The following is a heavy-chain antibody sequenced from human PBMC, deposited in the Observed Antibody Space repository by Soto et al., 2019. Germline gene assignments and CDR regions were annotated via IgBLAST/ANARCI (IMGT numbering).Heavy chain of an antibody. CDR3: ATSHPIFGVVIPYYYYYGMDV. Sequence: VKVSCKVSGYTLTELSMHWVRQAPGKGLEWMGGFDPEDGETIYAQKFQGRVTMTEDTSTDTAYMELSSLRSEDTAVYYCATSHPIFGVVIPYYYYYGMDVWGQGTTVTVSS. V-gene: IGHV1-24*01. J-gene: IGHJ6*02. CDR1: GYTLTELS. D-gene: IGHD3-3*01. CDR2: FDPEDGET.